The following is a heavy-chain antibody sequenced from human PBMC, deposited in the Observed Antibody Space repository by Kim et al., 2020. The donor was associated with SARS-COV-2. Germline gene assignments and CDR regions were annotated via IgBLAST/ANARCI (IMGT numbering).Heavy chain of an antibody. CDR2: ISWNSGSI. V-gene: IGHV3-9*01. J-gene: IGHJ4*02. CDR3: AKGIGYCSGGSCERLQGGSSGVGRQFDY. CDR1: GFTFDDYA. Sequence: GGSLRLSCAASGFTFDDYAMHWVRQAPGKGLEWVSGISWNSGSIGYADSVKGRFTISRDNAKNSLYLQMNSLRAEDTALYYCAKGIGYCSGGSCERLQGGSSGVGRQFDYWGQGTLVTVSS. D-gene: IGHD2-15*01.